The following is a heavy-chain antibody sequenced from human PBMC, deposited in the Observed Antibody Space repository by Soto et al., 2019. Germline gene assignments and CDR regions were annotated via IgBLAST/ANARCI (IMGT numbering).Heavy chain of an antibody. Sequence: GASVKVSCKASGYTFTSYYMHWVRQAPGQGLEWMGIINPSGGSTSYAQKFQGRVTMTRDTSTSTVYMELSSLRSEDTAVYYCASPTDYRDYYYGMDVWGQGTTVTVSS. J-gene: IGHJ6*02. CDR1: GYTFTSYY. CDR3: ASPTDYRDYYYGMDV. CDR2: INPSGGST. D-gene: IGHD4-4*01. V-gene: IGHV1-46*01.